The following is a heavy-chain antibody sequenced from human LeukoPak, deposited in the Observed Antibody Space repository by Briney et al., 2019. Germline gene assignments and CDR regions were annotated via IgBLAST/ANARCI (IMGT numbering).Heavy chain of an antibody. D-gene: IGHD3-16*02. CDR2: ISGSGGST. J-gene: IGHJ4*02. CDR3: TKEVSYDYVWGSYRPY. Sequence: GASVKVSCKASGGTFSSYAMSWVRQAPGKGLEWVSAISGSGGSTYYADSVKGRFTISRDNSKNTLYLQMNSLKAEDTAIYFCTKEVSYDYVWGSYRPYWGQGTLVTVSS. V-gene: IGHV3-23*01. CDR1: GGTFSSYA.